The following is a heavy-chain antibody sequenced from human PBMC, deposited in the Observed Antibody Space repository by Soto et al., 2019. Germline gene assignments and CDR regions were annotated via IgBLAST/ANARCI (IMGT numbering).Heavy chain of an antibody. CDR2: IYPGDSNS. J-gene: IGHJ3*02. V-gene: IGHV5-51*01. Sequence: PGESLKISCRGSGYSFPSYWIGWVRQMPGKGLEWMGIIYPGDSNSRYSPSFQGQVTISADKSISTAYLQWSSLKASDTAMYYCARQAGATLDIGFEIRGQGTTVTVSS. D-gene: IGHD1-26*01. CDR3: ARQAGATLDIGFEI. CDR1: GYSFPSYW.